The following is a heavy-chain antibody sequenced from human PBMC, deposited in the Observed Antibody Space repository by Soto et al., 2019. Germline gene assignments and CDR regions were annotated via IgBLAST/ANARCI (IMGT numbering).Heavy chain of an antibody. J-gene: IGHJ4*02. V-gene: IGHV3-33*01. CDR2: IWHDGSKK. CDR3: ASQAFDY. CDR1: GFIFRDYG. Sequence: GGSQRLSCTASGFIFRDYGMQWVRQAPGKGLEWLAFIWHDGSKKYYADSLKGRFTISRDNSKNTMYLQMSSPTVEDTAVYYCASQAFDYWGQGTLVTVSS.